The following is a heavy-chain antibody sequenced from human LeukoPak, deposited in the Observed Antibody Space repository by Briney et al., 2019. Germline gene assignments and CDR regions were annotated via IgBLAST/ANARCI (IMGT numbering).Heavy chain of an antibody. CDR2: ISWISGSI. J-gene: IGHJ4*02. CDR1: GFTFDDYA. V-gene: IGHV3-9*01. CDR3: AKDFIDCSGGSCYLSHFDY. D-gene: IGHD2-15*01. Sequence: GGSLRLSCAASGFTFDDYAMHWVRQAPGKGLEWVSGISWISGSIGYADSVKGRFTISRDNAKNSLYLQMNSLRAEDTALYYCAKDFIDCSGGSCYLSHFDYWGQGTLVTVSS.